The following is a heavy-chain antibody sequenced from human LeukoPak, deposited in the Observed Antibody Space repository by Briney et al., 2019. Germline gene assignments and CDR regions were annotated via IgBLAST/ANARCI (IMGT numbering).Heavy chain of an antibody. V-gene: IGHV4-30-2*01. CDR2: IYHSGST. J-gene: IGHJ4*02. D-gene: IGHD5-12*01. CDR3: ARGVATSIDY. CDR1: GGSISSGGYS. Sequence: SETLSLTCAVSGGSISSGGYSWSWIRQPPGKGLEWIGYIYHSGSTYYNPSLKSRVTISVDRSKNQFSLKLSSVTAADTAVYYCARGVATSIDYWGQGTLVTVSS.